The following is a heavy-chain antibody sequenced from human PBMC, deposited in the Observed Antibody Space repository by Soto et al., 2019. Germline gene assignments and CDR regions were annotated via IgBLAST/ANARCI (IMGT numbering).Heavy chain of an antibody. CDR3: ARRYKSAGWFDP. Sequence: QVQLVQSGAEVKKPGASVRVSCQASGYSFNTYAIHWVRQAPGQGLEWMGWINTANGNTEYSQKFQGRVTFTRDTSATTAHMDLSSLRSEDTATYYCARRYKSAGWFDPWGQGTLVTVSS. CDR2: INTANGNT. D-gene: IGHD1-1*01. CDR1: GYSFNTYA. V-gene: IGHV1-3*04. J-gene: IGHJ5*02.